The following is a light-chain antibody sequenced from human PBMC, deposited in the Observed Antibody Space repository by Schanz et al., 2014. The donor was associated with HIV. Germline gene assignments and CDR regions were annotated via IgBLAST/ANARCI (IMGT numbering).Light chain of an antibody. V-gene: IGLV1-44*01. Sequence: QSVLTQPPSVSAAPGQRVTISCAGSAFNIGQNYVSGFQQFPGTAPKLLIYADNLRPSEVPDRCSGSRSGTSASLAIIGRQVEDEADYYCAAWDVNLNGPVFGGGTKLTVL. CDR3: AAWDVNLNGPV. CDR2: ADN. CDR1: AFNIGQNY. J-gene: IGLJ2*01.